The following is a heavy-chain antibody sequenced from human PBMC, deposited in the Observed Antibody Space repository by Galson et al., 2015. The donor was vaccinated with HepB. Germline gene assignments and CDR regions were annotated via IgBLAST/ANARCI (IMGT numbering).Heavy chain of an antibody. CDR3: ARAPGATGIAVAGTFDF. CDR1: GGSISSGGNY. CDR2: IYYSGST. V-gene: IGHV4-31*03. D-gene: IGHD6-19*01. Sequence: TLSLTCTVSGGSISSGGNYWSWIRQHPGKGLEWIGHIYYSGSTYYNPSLKSRLTISVDTSKNQFSLRLSSVTAADTAVYYCARAPGATGIAVAGTFDFWGQGTLVTVSS. J-gene: IGHJ4*02.